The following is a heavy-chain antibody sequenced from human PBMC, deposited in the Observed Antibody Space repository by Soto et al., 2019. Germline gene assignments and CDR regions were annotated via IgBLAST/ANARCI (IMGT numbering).Heavy chain of an antibody. J-gene: IGHJ4*02. V-gene: IGHV1-69*08. Sequence: QVQLVQSGAEVKKPGSSVKVSCKASGGTFSSYTISWVRQAPGQGLEWMGRIIPILGISNYAQNFQGRVTITADKSTGTAYMELSSLRYEDAAVYYCAGDGGYNYGYSDYWGQGTLVTVSS. CDR3: AGDGGYNYGYSDY. CDR1: GGTFSSYT. D-gene: IGHD5-18*01. CDR2: IIPILGIS.